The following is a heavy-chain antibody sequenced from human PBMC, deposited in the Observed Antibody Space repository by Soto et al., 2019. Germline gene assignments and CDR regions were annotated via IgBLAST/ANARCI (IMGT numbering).Heavy chain of an antibody. CDR2: ISYDGSNK. CDR3: AREGRIVGASFDY. J-gene: IGHJ4*02. V-gene: IGHV3-30-3*01. D-gene: IGHD1-26*01. CDR1: GFTFSSYA. Sequence: GGSLRVSCAASGFTFSSYAMHWVRQSPGKGLEWVAVISYDGSNKYYADSVKGRFTISRDNSKNTLYLQMNSLRAEDTAVYYCAREGRIVGASFDYWGQGTLVTVSS.